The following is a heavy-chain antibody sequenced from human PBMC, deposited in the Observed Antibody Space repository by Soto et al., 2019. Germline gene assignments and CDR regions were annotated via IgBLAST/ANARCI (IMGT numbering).Heavy chain of an antibody. V-gene: IGHV4-34*01. Sequence: SETLSLTCAVYGGSFSGYYWSWIRQPPGKGLEWIGEINHSGSTNYNPSLKSRVTISVDTSKNQFSLKLSSVTAADTDVYYCARGPYKRPPTYYDFRRGYFSPNGFDCWGQGTLVTVSS. D-gene: IGHD3-3*01. CDR2: INHSGST. CDR3: ARGPYKRPPTYYDFRRGYFSPNGFDC. J-gene: IGHJ4*02. CDR1: GGSFSGYY.